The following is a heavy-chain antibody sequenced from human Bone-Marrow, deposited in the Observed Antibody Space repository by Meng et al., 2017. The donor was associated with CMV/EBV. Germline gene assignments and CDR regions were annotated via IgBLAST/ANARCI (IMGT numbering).Heavy chain of an antibody. J-gene: IGHJ6*02. D-gene: IGHD2-2*02. CDR2: IYYSGST. V-gene: IGHV4-59*12. CDR1: GGSISSYY. CDR3: GRASGVFCSSANCYRGGTDV. Sequence: SETLSLTCTVSGGSISSYYWSWIRQPPGKGLEWIGYIYYSGSTNYNPSLKSRVTISVDTSKNQFSLKLSSVTAADTAVYYCGRASGVFCSSANCYRGGTDVWGQGTTVTVAS.